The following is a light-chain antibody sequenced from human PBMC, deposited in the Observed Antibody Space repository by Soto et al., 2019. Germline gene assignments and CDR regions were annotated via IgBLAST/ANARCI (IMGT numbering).Light chain of an antibody. CDR3: SSYTSSSTRV. Sequence: QSALTQPASVSGSPGQSITTSCTGTSSDIGGYNYVSWYQQHPGKAPKLMIYEVNNRPSGVSNRFSGSKSANTASLTISGLQAEDEANYYCSSYTSSSTRVLGGGTKLTVL. J-gene: IGLJ2*01. V-gene: IGLV2-14*01. CDR2: EVN. CDR1: SSDIGGYNY.